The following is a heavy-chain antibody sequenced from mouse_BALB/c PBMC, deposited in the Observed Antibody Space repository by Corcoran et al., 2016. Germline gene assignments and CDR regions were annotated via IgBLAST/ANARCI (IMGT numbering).Heavy chain of an antibody. Sequence: QIQLVQSGPELKKPGETVKISCKASGYTLTNYGMNWVKQAPGKGLKWMGWINTYTGEPTYADDFKGRFAFSLETSASTAYLQINNLKNEDMATYFCARYSSGRFDYWGQGTTLTVSS. CDR3: ARYSSGRFDY. J-gene: IGHJ2*01. CDR1: GYTLTNYG. D-gene: IGHD3-1*01. CDR2: INTYTGEP. V-gene: IGHV9-1*02.